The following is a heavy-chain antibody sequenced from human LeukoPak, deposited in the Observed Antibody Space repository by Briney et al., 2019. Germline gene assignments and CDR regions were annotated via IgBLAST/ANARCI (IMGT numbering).Heavy chain of an antibody. CDR1: GYSFTSYG. CDR2: ISAYNGNT. V-gene: IGHV1-18*01. D-gene: IGHD5-18*01. J-gene: IGHJ6*03. CDR3: GRSGYRYSYDFDYYMDV. Sequence: GASVKVSCKASGYSFTSYGISWMRQVPGQGLEWMGRISAYNGNTNYAERVQGRVTMTTDTSTSTAYMELRSLRSDDTAAYYCGRSGYRYSYDFDYYMDVWGKGTTITVSS.